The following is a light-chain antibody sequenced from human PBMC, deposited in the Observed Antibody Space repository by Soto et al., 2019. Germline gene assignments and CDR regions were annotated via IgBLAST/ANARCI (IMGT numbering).Light chain of an antibody. J-gene: IGKJ1*01. Sequence: DIQMTQSPSSLSASVGDRVTITCRASQGISNYLAWYQQKPGKVPKLLIYAASTLQSGVPSRFSGSGSGTDFTLTISSLQPGDVAASYCQEYNSAPWAFGQGTKVEIK. CDR3: QEYNSAPWA. V-gene: IGKV1-27*01. CDR1: QGISNY. CDR2: AAS.